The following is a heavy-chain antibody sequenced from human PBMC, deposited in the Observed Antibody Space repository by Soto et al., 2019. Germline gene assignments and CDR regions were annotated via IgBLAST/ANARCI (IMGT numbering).Heavy chain of an antibody. J-gene: IGHJ4*02. D-gene: IGHD3-22*01. CDR3: AKDVHYDSSGGLDY. CDR1: GFTFDNFA. CDR2: ISGGGGGR. V-gene: IGHV3-23*01. Sequence: EVRLLESGGGLEQPGGSLRLSCTTSGFTFDNFAMGWVRQAPGRGLEWVSAISGGGGGRYYADSVKGRFIISRDNSKNTVYLQVNGLRIEDTAVYYCAKDVHYDSSGGLDYWGQGTLVTVSS.